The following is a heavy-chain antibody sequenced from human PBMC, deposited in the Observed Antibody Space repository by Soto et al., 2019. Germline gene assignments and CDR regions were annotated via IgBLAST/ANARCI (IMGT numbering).Heavy chain of an antibody. CDR2: IYPGDSDT. CDR3: ARYGGEYSSSTRVYYYYYMDV. CDR1: GYSFTSYW. V-gene: IGHV5-51*01. J-gene: IGHJ6*03. D-gene: IGHD6-6*01. Sequence: GESLKISCKGSGYSFTSYWIGWVRQMPGKGLEWMGIIYPGDSDTRYSPSFQGQVTISADKSISTAYLQWSSLKASDTAMYYFARYGGEYSSSTRVYYYYYMDVWGKGTTVTVSS.